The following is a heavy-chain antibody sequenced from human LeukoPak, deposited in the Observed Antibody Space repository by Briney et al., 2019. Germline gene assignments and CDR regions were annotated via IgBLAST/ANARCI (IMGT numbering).Heavy chain of an antibody. J-gene: IGHJ4*02. D-gene: IGHD6-13*01. V-gene: IGHV4-39*01. Sequence: SETLSLTCTVSGASFSSSTYYWARLRQPPGMGLEWVGSISYGGITYYTPSLKSRVTMSVDTSKTQFSLNLSSVTAADTAVYYCARHAGGIAASGTRPFDYWGQGTLLTVSS. CDR3: ARHAGGIAASGTRPFDY. CDR1: GASFSSSTYY. CDR2: ISYGGIT.